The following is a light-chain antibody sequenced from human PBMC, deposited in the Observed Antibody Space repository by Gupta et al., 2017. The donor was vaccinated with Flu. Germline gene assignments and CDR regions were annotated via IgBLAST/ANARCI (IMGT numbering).Light chain of an antibody. J-gene: IGKJ1*01. V-gene: IGKV1-5*03. CDR2: KAS. CDR3: QQYNSYRWT. CDR1: QSISSW. Sequence: GDRVTITGRASQSISSWLAWYQQKPGKAPKVLIYKASSLESGVPSRFSGSGSGTDFTLTISSLQPDDFATYYCQQYNSYRWTFGQGTKVENK.